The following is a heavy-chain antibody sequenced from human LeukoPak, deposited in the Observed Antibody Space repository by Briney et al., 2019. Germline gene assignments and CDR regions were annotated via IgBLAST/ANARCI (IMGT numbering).Heavy chain of an antibody. V-gene: IGHV6-1*01. D-gene: IGHD6-19*01. CDR1: GDSVSSNSAA. Sequence: LQTLSLTCAISGDSVSSNSAAWNWVRQSPSRGLEWLGSTYYRSKWYNDYAVSVKSRITINPDTSKNQSSLQLNSVTPEDTAVYYCARGLGWRNWFDPWGQGTLVTVSS. CDR2: TYYRSKWYN. CDR3: ARGLGWRNWFDP. J-gene: IGHJ5*02.